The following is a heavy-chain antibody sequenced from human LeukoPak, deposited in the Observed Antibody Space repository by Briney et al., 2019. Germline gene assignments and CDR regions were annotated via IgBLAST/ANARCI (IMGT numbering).Heavy chain of an antibody. CDR1: GGSISSYF. CDR2: IYYSGST. D-gene: IGHD6-13*01. CDR3: ARHRYSVVYYFDY. J-gene: IGHJ4*02. Sequence: SETLSLTCTVSGGSISSYFWNWIRQPPGKGLEWIGYIYYSGSTNYNPSLKSRVTISVDTSKNQFSLKLSSVTAADTAVYYCARHRYSVVYYFDYWGQGTLVTVSS. V-gene: IGHV4-59*08.